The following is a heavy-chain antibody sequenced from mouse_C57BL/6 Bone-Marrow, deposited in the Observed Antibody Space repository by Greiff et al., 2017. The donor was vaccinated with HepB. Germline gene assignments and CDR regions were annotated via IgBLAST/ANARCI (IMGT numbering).Heavy chain of an antibody. D-gene: IGHD1-1*01. J-gene: IGHJ2*01. CDR2: IWRGGSA. CDR3: AKSDYYGSNDY. Sequence: VMLVESGPGLVQPSQRLSITCTVSGFSFTSYGVHWVRQSPGKGLEWLGVIWRGGSADYNAAFMSRLSITKDNSKSQVFFKMNSLQAEDTAIHYWAKSDYYGSNDYWGQGTTLTVSS. V-gene: IGHV2-5*01. CDR1: GFSFTSYG.